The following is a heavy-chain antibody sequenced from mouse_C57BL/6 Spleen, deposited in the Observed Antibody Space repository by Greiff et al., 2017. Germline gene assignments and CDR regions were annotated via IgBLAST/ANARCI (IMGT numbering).Heavy chain of an antibody. Sequence: QVQLKQPGAELVRPGSSVKLSCKASGYTFTSYWMHWVKQRPIQGLEWIGNIDPSDSETHYNQKFKDKATLTVDKSSSTAYMQLSSLTSEDSAVYYCARSAGSSLDYWGQGTTLTVSS. CDR1: GYTFTSYW. CDR3: ARSAGSSLDY. V-gene: IGHV1-52*01. J-gene: IGHJ2*01. CDR2: IDPSDSET. D-gene: IGHD1-1*01.